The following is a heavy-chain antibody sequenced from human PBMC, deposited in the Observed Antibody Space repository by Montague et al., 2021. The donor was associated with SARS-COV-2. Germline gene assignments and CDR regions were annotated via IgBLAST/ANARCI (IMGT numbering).Heavy chain of an antibody. Sequence: SETLSLTCAVHGGSFSTYSWNWIRQPPGKGLEWIGEIHHGGSTNYNPSLKSRVTISADTSKNQFSLKLTSVAAADTADYYCARLGDGVVPSPILGVGPYYSYYYMGVWGKGTTVTVSS. CDR3: ARLGDGVVPSPILGVGPYYSYYYMGV. D-gene: IGHD3-10*01. V-gene: IGHV4-34*01. CDR2: IHHGGST. CDR1: GGSFSTYS. J-gene: IGHJ6*03.